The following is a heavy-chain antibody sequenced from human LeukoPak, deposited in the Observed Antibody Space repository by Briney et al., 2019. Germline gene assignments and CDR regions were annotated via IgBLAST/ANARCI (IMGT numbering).Heavy chain of an antibody. Sequence: GESLKISCKGSGYSFTSYWIAWVRQMPGKGLEWMGIIFPGDSDTRYSPSFQGQVTISVDKSISTAYLQWSSLKASDTAMYYCARGLGYTYAYYSYWGQGTLVTVSS. J-gene: IGHJ4*02. CDR2: IFPGDSDT. D-gene: IGHD5-18*01. CDR1: GYSFTSYW. CDR3: ARGLGYTYAYYSY. V-gene: IGHV5-51*01.